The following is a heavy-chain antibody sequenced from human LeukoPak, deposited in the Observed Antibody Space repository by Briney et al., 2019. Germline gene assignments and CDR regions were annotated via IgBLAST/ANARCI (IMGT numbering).Heavy chain of an antibody. CDR2: MNPNSGNT. CDR1: GCTFTSYD. Sequence: ASVKVSFKASGCTFTSYDINWVRQATGQGLEWMGWMNPNSGNTGYAQKFQGRVTMTRNTSISTAYMELSSLRSEDTAVYYCARVPRGSGFDYWGQGTLVTVSS. J-gene: IGHJ4*02. D-gene: IGHD3-16*01. CDR3: ARVPRGSGFDY. V-gene: IGHV1-8*01.